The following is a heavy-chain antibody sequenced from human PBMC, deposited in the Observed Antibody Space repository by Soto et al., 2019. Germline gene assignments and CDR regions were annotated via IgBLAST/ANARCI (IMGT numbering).Heavy chain of an antibody. V-gene: IGHV3-23*01. CDR2: ISGTTGHA. CDR3: ARAPSEYICGSYLRDYEY. J-gene: IGHJ4*02. D-gene: IGHD3-16*01. CDR1: GFPFSNYA. Sequence: EVQILESGGGLVQPGGSLRLSCAASGFPFSNYAMAWVRQAPGKGLEWVSAISGTTGHAFYADSVKDRFTISRDNSKNALYLQMDSLRAEDSAVYHCARAPSEYICGSYLRDYEYWGQGTQVTVSS.